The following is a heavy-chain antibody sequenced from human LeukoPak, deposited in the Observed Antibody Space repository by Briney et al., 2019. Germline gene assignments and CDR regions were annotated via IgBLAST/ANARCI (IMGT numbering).Heavy chain of an antibody. D-gene: IGHD3-22*01. CDR3: ARGGEVVVIDY. CDR2: INPNSGGT. CDR1: GYTFTSYG. V-gene: IGHV1-2*06. J-gene: IGHJ4*02. Sequence: ASVKVSCKASGYTFTSYGISWVRQAPGQGLEWMGRINPNSGGTNYAQKFQGRVTMTRDTSISTAYMELSRLRSDDTAVYYCARGGEVVVIDYWGQGTLVTVSS.